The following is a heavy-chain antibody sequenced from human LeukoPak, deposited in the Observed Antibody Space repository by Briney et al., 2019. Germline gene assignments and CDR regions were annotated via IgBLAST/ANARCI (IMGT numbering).Heavy chain of an antibody. CDR2: ISNSGTTI. V-gene: IGHV3-48*01. Sequence: PGGSLRLSCAASGFTVSSSYMIWVRQAPGKGLEWVSYISNSGTTIYYAESVKGRFTMSRDNAKNTLYLQMNSLRAEDTAVYYCAKDPPSLVGPIQLWGQGTLVTVSS. CDR3: AKDPPSLVGPIQL. CDR1: GFTVSSSY. J-gene: IGHJ4*02. D-gene: IGHD5-18*01.